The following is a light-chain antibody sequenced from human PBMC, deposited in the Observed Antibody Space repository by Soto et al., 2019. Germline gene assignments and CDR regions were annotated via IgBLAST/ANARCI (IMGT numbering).Light chain of an antibody. CDR3: QQYNSYSPL. J-gene: IGKJ1*01. V-gene: IGKV1-5*01. CDR2: DAS. CDR1: QSIKTW. Sequence: DIQMTQSPSTLSASVGDTVTITCRASQSIKTWLAWHQQKPGKAPKLLIYDASTLESGAPSRFSGSGSGTDFTLTINSLQPDDFATYYCQQYNSYSPLFGQGTKV.